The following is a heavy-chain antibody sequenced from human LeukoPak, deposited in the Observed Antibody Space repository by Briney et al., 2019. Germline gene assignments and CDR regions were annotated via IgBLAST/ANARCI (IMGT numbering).Heavy chain of an antibody. CDR2: ISGSSGST. V-gene: IGHV3-23*01. Sequence: GGSLRLSCAASGFTFRNYAMSWVRQAPGKGLEWVSSISGSSGSTYYADSVKGRFTISRDNSKNTLYLQMNSLRAEDTALYYCASTFASFLEADYWAQGTLLTWGQGTLVTVSS. CDR3: ASTFASFLEADYWAQGTLLT. CDR1: GFTFRNYA. D-gene: IGHD3-3*01. J-gene: IGHJ4*02.